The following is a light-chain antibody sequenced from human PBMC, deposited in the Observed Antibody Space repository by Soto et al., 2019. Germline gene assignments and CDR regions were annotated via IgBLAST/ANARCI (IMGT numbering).Light chain of an antibody. Sequence: EIVKMQAPATLYVSPGGRATLSCRASQSVSSYLAWYQQKPGQAPRLLIYDASNRATGIPARFSGSGSGTDFTLSISRLEPEDFAVYYCQVYGSSPKTFGQGTKVDI. V-gene: IGKV3-20*01. J-gene: IGKJ1*01. CDR2: DAS. CDR3: QVYGSSPKT. CDR1: QSVSSY.